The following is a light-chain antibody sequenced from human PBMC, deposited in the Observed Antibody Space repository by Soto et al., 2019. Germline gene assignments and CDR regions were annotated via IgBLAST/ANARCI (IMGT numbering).Light chain of an antibody. CDR2: DVS. V-gene: IGLV2-14*03. CDR3: SSYTSSDTRQIV. CDR1: SSDVGGYNY. Sequence: QSVLTQPASVSGSPGQSITISCTGTSSDVGGYNYVSWYQDHPCKAPKLLIYDVSNRPSGVSNRFSGSKSDNTASLTISGLQPEDEADYYCSSYTSSDTRQIVFGTGTKVTVL. J-gene: IGLJ1*01.